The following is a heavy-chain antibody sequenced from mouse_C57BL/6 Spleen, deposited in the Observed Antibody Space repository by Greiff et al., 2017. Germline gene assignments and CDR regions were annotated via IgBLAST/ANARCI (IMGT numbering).Heavy chain of an antibody. CDR3: ARWAYYDYDRFAY. V-gene: IGHV1-82*01. CDR2: IYPGDGDT. CDR1: GYAISSSW. J-gene: IGHJ3*01. Sequence: QVQLQQPGPELVKPGASVKISCKASGYAISSSWMNWVKQRPGKGLEWIGRIYPGDGDTNYNGKFQGKATLTADTSSSTAYMQLRRLPSQDSAVSVCARWAYYDYDRFAYWGQGTLVTVSA. D-gene: IGHD2-4*01.